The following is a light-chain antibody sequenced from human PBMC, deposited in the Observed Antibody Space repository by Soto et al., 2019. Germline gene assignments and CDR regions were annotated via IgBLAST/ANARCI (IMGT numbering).Light chain of an antibody. CDR3: YHYET. CDR1: QSISIK. CDR2: GAS. J-gene: IGKJ1*01. Sequence: IVMTQSPVTLSVSPGERATLSCRASQSISIKLAWYHQKPGQAPRLLMYGASIRAAGVPDRFSGSGSGTEFTLTISRVETGDFTVDYCYHYETFGQGTKVDI. V-gene: IGKV3D-15*01.